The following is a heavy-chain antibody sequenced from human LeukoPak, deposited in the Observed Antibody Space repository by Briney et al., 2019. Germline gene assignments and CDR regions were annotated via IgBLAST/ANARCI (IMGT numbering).Heavy chain of an antibody. V-gene: IGHV3-48*03. CDR1: GFTFSSYE. D-gene: IGHD2-15*01. CDR2: ISSSGSTI. CDR3: ARAGSDIVVVVAAKEGMDV. J-gene: IGHJ6*02. Sequence: GGSLRLSCAASGFTFSSYEMIWVRQAPGKGLEWVSYISSSGSTIYYADSVKGRFTISRDNAKNSLYLQMNSLRAEDTAVYYCARAGSDIVVVVAAKEGMDVWGQGTTVTVSS.